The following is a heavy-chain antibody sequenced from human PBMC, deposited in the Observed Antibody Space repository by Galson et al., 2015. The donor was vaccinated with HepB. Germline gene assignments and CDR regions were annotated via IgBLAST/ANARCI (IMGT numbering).Heavy chain of an antibody. V-gene: IGHV3-49*03. D-gene: IGHD2-21*01. CDR3: SRGHLFRVI. CDR2: IRNKAYGETT. J-gene: IGHJ4*02. CDR1: GLTFGDYS. Sequence: SLRLSCAGSGLTFGDYSLNWFRQAPGKGLEWVGFIRNKAYGETTQYAASVKGRFTISRDDSKSIAYLQMDSLKTEDTAVYFCSRGHLFRVIWGQGTLVTVSS.